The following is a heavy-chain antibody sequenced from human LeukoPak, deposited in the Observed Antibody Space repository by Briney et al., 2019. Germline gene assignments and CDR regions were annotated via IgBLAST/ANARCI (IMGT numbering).Heavy chain of an antibody. V-gene: IGHV3-30*02. D-gene: IGHD6-13*01. J-gene: IGHJ3*02. CDR2: IRYDGSNK. CDR3: AREGSSSWHDAFDI. CDR1: GFTFSSYG. Sequence: GGSLRLSCAASGFTFSSYGMHWVRQAPGKGLEWVAFIRYDGSNKYYADSVKGQFTISRDNSKNTLYLQMNSLRAEDTAVYYCAREGSSSWHDAFDIWGQGTMVTVSS.